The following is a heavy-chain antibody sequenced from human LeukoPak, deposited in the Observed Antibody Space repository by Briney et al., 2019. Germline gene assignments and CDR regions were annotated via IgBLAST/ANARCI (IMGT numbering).Heavy chain of an antibody. CDR3: ARGFNPYYYGSGSYYPFDY. CDR2: IYYSGST. CDR1: GGSISSYY. D-gene: IGHD3-10*01. V-gene: IGHV4-59*01. J-gene: IGHJ4*02. Sequence: SETLSLTCTVSGGSISSYYWSWIRQPPGKGVVWIGYIYYSGSTNYNPSLKSRVTISVDTSKNQFSLKLSSVTAADTAVYYCARGFNPYYYGSGSYYPFDYWGQGTLVTVSS.